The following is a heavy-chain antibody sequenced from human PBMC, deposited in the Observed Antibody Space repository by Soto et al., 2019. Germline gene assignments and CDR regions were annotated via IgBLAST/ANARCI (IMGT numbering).Heavy chain of an antibody. V-gene: IGHV3-23*01. D-gene: IGHD6-19*01. CDR3: AKAGFSSGWSPSYFDY. Sequence: EVQLLESGGGLVQPGRSLRLSCAASGFTISSYAMNWVRQAPGKGLEWVPAMSGTGGSTYYAYSVKGRFTTSRDNSKKPLNLQMNSHRVEDTAVFYCAKAGFSSGWSPSYFDYWGQGTLVTVSS. CDR2: MSGTGGST. CDR1: GFTISSYA. J-gene: IGHJ4*02.